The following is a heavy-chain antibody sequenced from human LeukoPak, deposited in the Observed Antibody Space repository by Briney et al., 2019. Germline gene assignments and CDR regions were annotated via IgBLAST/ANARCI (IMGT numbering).Heavy chain of an antibody. Sequence: GGSLRLSCAASGFTFSSYGMHWVRQAPGKGQEWVAVISYDGSNKYYADSVKGRFTISRDNSKNTLYLQMNSLRAEDTAVYYCATISAAAGSSPFDYWGQGTLVTVSS. CDR1: GFTFSSYG. V-gene: IGHV3-30*03. CDR3: ATISAAAGSSPFDY. J-gene: IGHJ4*02. D-gene: IGHD6-13*01. CDR2: ISYDGSNK.